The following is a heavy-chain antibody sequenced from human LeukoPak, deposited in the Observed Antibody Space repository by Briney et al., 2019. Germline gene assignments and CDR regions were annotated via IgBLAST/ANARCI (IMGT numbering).Heavy chain of an antibody. D-gene: IGHD1-26*01. V-gene: IGHV3-74*01. CDR2: ISSDGSST. CDR3: AREWALPGAYYMDV. J-gene: IGHJ6*03. Sequence: GGSLRLSCAASGFIFSNYWMSWVRQVPGKGLVWVSRISSDGSSTIYADSVKGRFTISRDNANNTLYLQMNSLRGEDTAVYYCAREWALPGAYYMDVWGKGTTVTVSS. CDR1: GFIFSNYW.